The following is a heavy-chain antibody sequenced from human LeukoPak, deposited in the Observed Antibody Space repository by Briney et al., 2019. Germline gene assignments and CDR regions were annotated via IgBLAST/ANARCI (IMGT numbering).Heavy chain of an antibody. J-gene: IGHJ5*02. CDR2: IYYSGST. V-gene: IGHV4-39*07. CDR1: GGSISSSTYY. D-gene: IGHD6-13*01. Sequence: SETLSLTCTVSGGSISSSTYYWGWIRQPPGKGLEWIGNIYYSGSTYYNPSLKSRVTISVDTSKNQFSLKLSSVTAADTAVYYCASGPMNIAAAGTGKWFDPWGQGTLVTVSS. CDR3: ASGPMNIAAAGTGKWFDP.